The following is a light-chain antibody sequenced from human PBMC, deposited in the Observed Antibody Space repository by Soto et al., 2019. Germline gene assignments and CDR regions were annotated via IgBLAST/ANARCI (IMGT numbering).Light chain of an antibody. V-gene: IGKV1-5*01. J-gene: IGKJ1*01. CDR2: GAS. CDR3: LCYITYPWT. CDR1: ESINNW. Sequence: DIQMTQSPYTLSASVGDRITITCRASESINNWVAWYQQRPGKAPKLLIYGASSLESGVPSRFSGSGSGTEFTLTISSLQPDDFATYYCLCYITYPWTFGQGTKVDIK.